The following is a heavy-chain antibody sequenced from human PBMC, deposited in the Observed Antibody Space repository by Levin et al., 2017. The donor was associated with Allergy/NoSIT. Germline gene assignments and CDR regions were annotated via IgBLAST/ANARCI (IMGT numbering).Heavy chain of an antibody. D-gene: IGHD3-10*02. Sequence: QASETLSLTCAVSGFTVSSNYMSWVRQAPGKGPEWVSVIYGGGSTYYADSVRGRFTISRDNSKNTLSLQMNSLRVEDTAVYYCASEIPRGSPDNYVPLWGRGTLVTVSS. CDR1: GFTVSSNY. CDR2: IYGGGST. J-gene: IGHJ4*02. CDR3: ASEIPRGSPDNYVPL. V-gene: IGHV3-53*01.